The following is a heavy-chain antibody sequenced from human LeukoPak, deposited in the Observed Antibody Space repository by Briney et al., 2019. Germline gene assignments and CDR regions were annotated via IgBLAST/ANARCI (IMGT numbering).Heavy chain of an antibody. CDR1: GGSISSGDYS. CDR2: IYHSGST. CDR3: ARPPVRDCSSTSCYHLGYYYYYMDV. V-gene: IGHV4-30-2*01. J-gene: IGHJ6*03. Sequence: SETLSLTCAVSGGSISSGDYSWSWIRQPPGKGLEWIGYIYHSGSTYYNPSLKSRVTISVDTSKNQFSLKLSSVTAADTAVYYCARPPVRDCSSTSCYHLGYYYYYMDVWGKGTTVTVSS. D-gene: IGHD2-2*01.